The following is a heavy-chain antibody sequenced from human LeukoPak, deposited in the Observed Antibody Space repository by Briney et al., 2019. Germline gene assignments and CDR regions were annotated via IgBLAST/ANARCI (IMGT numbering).Heavy chain of an antibody. CDR1: GFTFSRYW. V-gene: IGHV3-74*01. CDR2: INGDGSRT. Sequence: GGSLRLSCTASGFTFSRYWMHWVRQAPGKGLVWVSRINGDGSRTNYADSAKGRFTVSRDNSKNTMYLQLNSLRVEDTAMYFCAKDKIDGDYVTPFVYWGQGTLVTVSS. D-gene: IGHD4-17*01. CDR3: AKDKIDGDYVTPFVY. J-gene: IGHJ4*02.